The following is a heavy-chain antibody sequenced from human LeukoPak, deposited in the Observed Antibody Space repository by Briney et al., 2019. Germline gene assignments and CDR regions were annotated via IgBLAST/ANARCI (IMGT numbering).Heavy chain of an antibody. CDR2: INRRGTT. Sequence: PSETLSLTCGVSGGSFSGFFWTWIRQSPGRGLEWNGEINRRGTTYYNPSLESRLAISLDTSRNQFFLNLTSVTAADTAVYFCARGGTTYFSGSGTHPWGQGALVTVSS. J-gene: IGHJ5*02. V-gene: IGHV4-34*01. CDR3: ARGGTTYFSGSGTHP. D-gene: IGHD3-10*01. CDR1: GGSFSGFF.